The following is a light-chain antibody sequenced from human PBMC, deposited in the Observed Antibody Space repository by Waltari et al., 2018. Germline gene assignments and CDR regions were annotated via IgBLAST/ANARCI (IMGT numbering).Light chain of an antibody. V-gene: IGLV3-19*01. CDR1: SLRSYP. J-gene: IGLJ2*01. Sequence: TQDPAVSVAVGQTVRSTCQGDSLRSYPASWNQQRPGQAPKLPIYDQNNRPSGVPGRFSGSSSDNTASLTITGAQAEDEAYYYCHSRDASGVGGAFGGGTKLTVL. CDR3: HSRDASGVGGA. CDR2: DQN.